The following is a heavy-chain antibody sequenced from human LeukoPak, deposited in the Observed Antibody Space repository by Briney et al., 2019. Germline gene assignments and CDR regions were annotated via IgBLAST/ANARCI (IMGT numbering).Heavy chain of an antibody. D-gene: IGHD3-10*01. V-gene: IGHV4-30-2*01. J-gene: IGHJ5*02. CDR1: DGSISSSGYY. Sequence: SQTLSLTCTVSDGSISSSGYYWSWIRQPPGKGLEWIGYIYHRGSTYYNPSLKSRVTISIDTSKNRFSLKLSSVTAADTAVYFCARAKGYHGSGSYIWFDPWGQGTLVTVSS. CDR3: ARAKGYHGSGSYIWFDP. CDR2: IYHRGST.